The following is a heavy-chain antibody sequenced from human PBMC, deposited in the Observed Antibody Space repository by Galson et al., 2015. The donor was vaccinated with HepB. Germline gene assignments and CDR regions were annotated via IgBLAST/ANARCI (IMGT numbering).Heavy chain of an antibody. Sequence: LSLTCTVSGGSISGYYWSWIRQPPGKGLEWIGEINHSGSTNYNPSLKSRVTISVDTSKNQFSLKLSSVTAADTAVYYCARGRIYCSSTSCYWSWFDPWGQGTLVTVSS. D-gene: IGHD2-2*01. CDR3: ARGRIYCSSTSCYWSWFDP. J-gene: IGHJ5*02. CDR2: INHSGST. CDR1: GGSISGYY. V-gene: IGHV4-34*01.